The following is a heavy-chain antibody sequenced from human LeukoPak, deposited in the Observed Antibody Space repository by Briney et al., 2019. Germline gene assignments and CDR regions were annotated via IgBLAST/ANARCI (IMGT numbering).Heavy chain of an antibody. CDR3: ARDSEGVTGTTSWFDP. V-gene: IGHV3-21*01. CDR2: ISSSSSYI. Sequence: GGSLRLSCAASGFTFSSYSMNWVRQAPGKGLEWVSSISSSSSYIYYADSVKGRFTISRDNARNSLYLQMNSLRAEDTAVYYCARDSEGVTGTTSWFDPWGQGTLVTVSS. D-gene: IGHD1-7*01. CDR1: GFTFSSYS. J-gene: IGHJ5*02.